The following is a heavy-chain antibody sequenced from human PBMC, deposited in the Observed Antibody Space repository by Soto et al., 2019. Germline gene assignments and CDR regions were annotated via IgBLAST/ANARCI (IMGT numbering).Heavy chain of an antibody. CDR2: SRDKVHSHTT. D-gene: IGHD5-12*01. J-gene: IGHJ4*02. CDR1: GFTFSDHY. CDR3: ARGVVSTGYFDY. V-gene: IGHV3-72*01. Sequence: PGGSLGLSCAASGFTFSDHYMDWVRQAPGQGLEWVGRSRDKVHSHTTEYAASVKGRFTISRGDSENSLYLQMNSLKTEDTAVYYCARGVVSTGYFDYWGQGTLVTVSS.